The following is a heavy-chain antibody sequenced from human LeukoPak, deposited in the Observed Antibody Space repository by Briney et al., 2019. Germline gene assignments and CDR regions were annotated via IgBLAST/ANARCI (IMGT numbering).Heavy chain of an antibody. CDR3: ARVREYYDILTGYYTHYGMDV. D-gene: IGHD3-9*01. J-gene: IGHJ6*02. CDR1: DFTFA. Sequence: PGGSLRLSCVVSDFTFAVSWVRQAPGKGLEWVSAISGSGGSTYYADSVKGRFTISRDNSKNTLYLQMNSLRAEDTAVYYCARVREYYDILTGYYTHYGMDVWGQGTTVTVSS. CDR2: ISGSGGST. V-gene: IGHV3-23*01.